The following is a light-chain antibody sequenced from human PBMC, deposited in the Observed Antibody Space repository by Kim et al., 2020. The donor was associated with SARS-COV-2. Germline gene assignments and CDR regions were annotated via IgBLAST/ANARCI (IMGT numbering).Light chain of an antibody. J-gene: IGLJ3*02. V-gene: IGLV4-69*01. CDR3: QTWGTGIRV. Sequence: SVKLSCTLSGGHSSSATAWQQQPQEKGPRYLMKLNSGGSHSKGGGIPGRFSGSSSGAGRYLTISSLQSEDEADYYCQTWGTGIRVFGGGTQLTVL. CDR1: GGHSSSA. CDR2: LNSGGSH.